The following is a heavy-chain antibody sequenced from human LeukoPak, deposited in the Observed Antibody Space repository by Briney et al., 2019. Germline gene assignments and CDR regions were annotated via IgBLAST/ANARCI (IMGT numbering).Heavy chain of an antibody. CDR2: IYYSGST. D-gene: IGHD3-3*01. Sequence: SETLSLTCTVSGGSISSYYWSWMRQPPGKGLEWIGYIYYSGSTNYNPSLKSRVTISVDTSKNQFSLKLSSVTAADTAVYYCAREGYDFWSGGSVGMDVWGQGTTVTVSS. J-gene: IGHJ6*02. V-gene: IGHV4-59*01. CDR3: AREGYDFWSGGSVGMDV. CDR1: GGSISSYY.